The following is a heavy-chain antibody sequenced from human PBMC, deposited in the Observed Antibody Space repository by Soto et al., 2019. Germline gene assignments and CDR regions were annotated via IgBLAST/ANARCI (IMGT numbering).Heavy chain of an antibody. Sequence: PGGSLRLSCAASGFTFSSYAMSWVRQAPGKGLEWVSAISGSGGSTYYADSVKGRFTISRDNSKNTLYLQMNSLRAEDTAVYYCAKDQGYYDSSGLFDYWGQGTLVTVSS. D-gene: IGHD3-22*01. CDR3: AKDQGYYDSSGLFDY. CDR2: ISGSGGST. CDR1: GFTFSSYA. J-gene: IGHJ4*02. V-gene: IGHV3-23*01.